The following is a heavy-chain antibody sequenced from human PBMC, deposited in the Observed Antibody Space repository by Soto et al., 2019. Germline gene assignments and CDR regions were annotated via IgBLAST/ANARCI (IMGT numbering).Heavy chain of an antibody. D-gene: IGHD1-7*01. CDR1: GLTFSSYG. CDR2: SSATGAGT. Sequence: EVQLLESGGGLVQPGGSLRLSCAASGLTFSSYGMTWVRQAPGKGLEWVSFSSATGAGTYYADSVKGRFTISRDNSKNTLYLQMTSLSADDTAVHYCAKDRRAGGNYGFYSDFWGHGALVIVSS. J-gene: IGHJ5*01. V-gene: IGHV3-23*01. CDR3: AKDRRAGGNYGFYSDF.